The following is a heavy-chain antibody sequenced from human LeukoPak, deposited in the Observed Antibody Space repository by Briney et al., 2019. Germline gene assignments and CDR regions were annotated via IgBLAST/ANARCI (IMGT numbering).Heavy chain of an antibody. D-gene: IGHD2-2*01. CDR3: ARVKGDIVVVPAAIYFDY. V-gene: IGHV4-31*03. CDR1: GGSTISGGYY. J-gene: IGHJ4*02. CDR2: IYYSGST. Sequence: PSETLSLTCTVSGGSTISGGYYWSCIRQHPGKGLEWIGYIYYSGSTYYNPSLKSRVTISVDTSKNQFSLKLSSVTAADTAVYYSARVKGDIVVVPAAIYFDYWGQGTLVTVSS.